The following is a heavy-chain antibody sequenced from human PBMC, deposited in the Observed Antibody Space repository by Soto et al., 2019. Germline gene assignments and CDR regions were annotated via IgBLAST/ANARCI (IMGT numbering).Heavy chain of an antibody. CDR3: AKSVGHEGLFHNAFDI. D-gene: IGHD1-26*01. CDR1: GCSIRNSN. V-gene: IGHV4-59*03. J-gene: IGHJ3*02. CDR2: MYYSGTT. Sequence: SETLSLPCNVSGCSIRNSNCSWTWQPQGQGMEWIAYMYYSGTTNYNPSLDRLVTISMDTSKNQFSLRLTSVTAADTAVYYCAKSVGHEGLFHNAFDIWGQGTLVTVSS.